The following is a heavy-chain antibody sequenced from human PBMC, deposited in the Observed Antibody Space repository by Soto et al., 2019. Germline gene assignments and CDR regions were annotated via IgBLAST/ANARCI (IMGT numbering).Heavy chain of an antibody. D-gene: IGHD2-21*01. CDR1: GGSIGSYY. CDR2: IYYSGST. V-gene: IGHV4-59*01. J-gene: IGHJ6*02. CDR3: ARGDGCGGNCFYGMDV. Sequence: PXXTLSLPFTVSGGSIGSYYWRWLLQPPGKGLEWIGHIYYSGSTKYSPSLKSRVTISVDTSKNQFSLKLNSVTAADTAVYYCARGDGCGGNCFYGMDVWGQGTTVTVSS.